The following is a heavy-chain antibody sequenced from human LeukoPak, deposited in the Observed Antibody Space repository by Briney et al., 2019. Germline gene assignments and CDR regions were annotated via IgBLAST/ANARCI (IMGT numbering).Heavy chain of an antibody. Sequence: ASVKVSCKASGYTFTDYYLHWVRQAPGQGLEWMGWINPKSGVTDSKMKFQGRVTLTRDTSITTAYMELISLTSDDAAVYYCARAGGYCGSTSCYSGHYYYFMDVWGKGTTVTVSS. CDR3: ARAGGYCGSTSCYSGHYYYFMDV. CDR2: INPKSGVT. D-gene: IGHD2-2*01. V-gene: IGHV1-2*02. J-gene: IGHJ6*03. CDR1: GYTFTDYY.